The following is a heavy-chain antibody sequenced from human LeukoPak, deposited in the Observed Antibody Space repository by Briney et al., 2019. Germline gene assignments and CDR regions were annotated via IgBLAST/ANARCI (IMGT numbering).Heavy chain of an antibody. V-gene: IGHV1-69*05. J-gene: IGHJ3*02. D-gene: IGHD6-19*01. CDR2: IIPIFGTA. CDR1: GGTFSSYA. CDR3: ARAIAVAGRDAFDI. Sequence: SVKVSCKASGGTFSSYAISWVRQAPGQGLEWMGGIIPIFGTANYAQKFQGRVTITTDESTSTAYMELSSLRSEDTAVYYCARAIAVAGRDAFDIWGQGTMVTVSS.